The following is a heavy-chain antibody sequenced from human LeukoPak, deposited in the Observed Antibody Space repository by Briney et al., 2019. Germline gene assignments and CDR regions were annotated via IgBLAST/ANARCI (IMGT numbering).Heavy chain of an antibody. J-gene: IGHJ4*02. Sequence: GGSLRLSCAASGFTVSSNYMSWVRQAPGKGLERVSVIYSGGSTYYADSVKGRFTISRDNSKNTLYLQMNSLRAEDTAVYYCARFILWFGGPGGFDSWGQGSLVTVSS. CDR1: GFTVSSNY. CDR2: IYSGGST. D-gene: IGHD3-10*01. V-gene: IGHV3-66*01. CDR3: ARFILWFGGPGGFDS.